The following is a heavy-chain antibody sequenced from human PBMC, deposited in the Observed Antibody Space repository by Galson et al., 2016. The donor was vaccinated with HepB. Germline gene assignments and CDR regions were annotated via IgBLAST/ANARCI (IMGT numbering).Heavy chain of an antibody. J-gene: IGHJ4*02. D-gene: IGHD5-24*01. CDR3: ARGEGYNLY. V-gene: IGHV4-59*08. CDR2: AFYSGIT. CDR1: GVSISSYY. Sequence: SETLSLTCTVSGVSISSYYWSWFRQPPEKGLEWIGYAFYSGITNYNPSLKSRVTISIDTSKTQSSLKLSSVTAADTAVYYCARGEGYNLYWGQGTLVTVSS.